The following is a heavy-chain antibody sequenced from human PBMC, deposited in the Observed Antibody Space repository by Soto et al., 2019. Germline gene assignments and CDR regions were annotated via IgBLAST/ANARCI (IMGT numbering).Heavy chain of an antibody. CDR1: GFTFSSYA. Sequence: VQLLESGGGLVQPGGSLRLSCAASGFTFSSYAMSWVRQAPGKGLEWVSAISGSGGSTYYADSVKGRFTISRDNSKNTLYLQMNSLRAEDTAVYYCAKDPSGYCTNGVCYPDWYFDLWGRGTLVTVSS. CDR3: AKDPSGYCTNGVCYPDWYFDL. CDR2: ISGSGGST. V-gene: IGHV3-23*01. J-gene: IGHJ2*01. D-gene: IGHD2-8*01.